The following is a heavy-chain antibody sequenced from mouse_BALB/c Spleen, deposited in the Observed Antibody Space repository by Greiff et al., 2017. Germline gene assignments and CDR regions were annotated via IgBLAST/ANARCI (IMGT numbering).Heavy chain of an antibody. CDR3: ARRWKLGYFDY. J-gene: IGHJ2*01. CDR2: ISSGSSTI. Sequence: EVMLVESGGGLVQPGGSRKLSCAASGFTFSSFGMHWVRQAPEKGLEWVAYISSGSSTIYYADTVKGRFTISRDNPKNTLFLQMTSLRSEDTAMYYCARRWKLGYFDYWGQGTTLTVSS. V-gene: IGHV5-17*02. D-gene: IGHD4-1*01. CDR1: GFTFSSFG.